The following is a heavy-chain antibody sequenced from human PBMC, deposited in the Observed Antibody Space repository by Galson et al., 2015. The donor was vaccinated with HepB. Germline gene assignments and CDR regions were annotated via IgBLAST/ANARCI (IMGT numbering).Heavy chain of an antibody. CDR3: ARSREDIFGSGWYGEYFQH. J-gene: IGHJ1*01. Sequence: SVKVSCKASGGTFSSYAISWVRQAPGQGLEWMGGIIPIFGTANYAQKFQGRVTITADESTSTAYMELSSLRSEDTAVYYCARSREDIFGSGWYGEYFQHWGQGTLVTVSS. CDR1: GGTFSSYA. D-gene: IGHD6-19*01. CDR2: IIPIFGTA. V-gene: IGHV1-69*13.